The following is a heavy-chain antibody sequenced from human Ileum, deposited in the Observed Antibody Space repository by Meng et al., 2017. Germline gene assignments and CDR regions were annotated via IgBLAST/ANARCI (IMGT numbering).Heavy chain of an antibody. Sequence: QEQLEGSGPGRVRPAEPLSLHCTFSGGSVSSDGFQWGWVRQPPAKGLEWIGYASTNYNPSLKSRVTISLDTSKNQFSLELSSVTAADTAVYYCARDHWGSLDYWGQGILVTVSS. CDR1: GGSVSSDGFQ. CDR2: AST. V-gene: IGHV4-61*08. J-gene: IGHJ4*02. CDR3: ARDHWGSLDY. D-gene: IGHD7-27*01.